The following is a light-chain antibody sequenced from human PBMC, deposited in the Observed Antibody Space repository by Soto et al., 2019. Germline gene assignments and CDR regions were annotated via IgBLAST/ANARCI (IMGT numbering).Light chain of an antibody. CDR3: SSYTNSIYV. V-gene: IGLV2-14*01. CDR2: DVN. Sequence: QSALTQPASVSGSPGQSITISCTGTSSDVGGYNYVSWYQQHPGKAPKLMIYDVNNRPSGVSNRFSGSKSGSTASLTISGLQAEDEADYYCSSYTNSIYVFGTGTKVTV. CDR1: SSDVGGYNY. J-gene: IGLJ1*01.